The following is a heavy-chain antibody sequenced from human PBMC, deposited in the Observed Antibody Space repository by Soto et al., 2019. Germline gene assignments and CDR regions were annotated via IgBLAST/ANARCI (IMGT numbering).Heavy chain of an antibody. CDR2: IYSGGST. V-gene: IGHV4-4*07. CDR3: ARGPGGFGDFSLDY. CDR1: GGSISQYY. J-gene: IGHJ4*02. Sequence: SETLSLTCGVSGGSISQYYWSWIRQPAGKGLEWIGRIYSGGSTNYNPSLESRVTMSVDTSKNQFSLKLSSVTAADTAVYYCARGPGGFGDFSLDYWGQGTLVTVSS. D-gene: IGHD3-10*01.